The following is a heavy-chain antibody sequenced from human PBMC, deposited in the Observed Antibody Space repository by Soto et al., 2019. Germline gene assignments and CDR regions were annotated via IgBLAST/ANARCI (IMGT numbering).Heavy chain of an antibody. D-gene: IGHD3-10*01. V-gene: IGHV4-30-4*01. CDR2: SSSSGNT. CDR3: ARGSDVLARGATXXXY. J-gene: IGHJ4*02. CDR1: GGSISNSDYF. Sequence: QVPLQESGPGLVKPLQTLSLTCTVSGGSISNSDYFWSWIRQSPGKGLECIGYSSSSGNTYYNPSLKXRATLSVDTSKNQFSLRLTSVTVEDTAXXXXARGSDVLARGATXXXYWGQGTXVXXSS.